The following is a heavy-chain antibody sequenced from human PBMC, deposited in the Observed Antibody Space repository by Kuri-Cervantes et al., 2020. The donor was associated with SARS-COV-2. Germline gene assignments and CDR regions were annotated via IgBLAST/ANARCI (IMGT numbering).Heavy chain of an antibody. J-gene: IGHJ3*02. D-gene: IGHD2-2*01. CDR2: TYYRYKWYN. CDR3: AISGAPNRYCSSNSCRINYDAFDT. Sequence: LRLSCAISGARVSSKSVGWNWFRQSPSRGLEWLVRTYYRYKWYNDYALSVKSRITINPDTSKNQFSLQLNSVTPEDTAVYYCAISGAPNRYCSSNSCRINYDAFDTLGQGTMVTVSS. CDR1: GARVSSKSVG. V-gene: IGHV6-1*01.